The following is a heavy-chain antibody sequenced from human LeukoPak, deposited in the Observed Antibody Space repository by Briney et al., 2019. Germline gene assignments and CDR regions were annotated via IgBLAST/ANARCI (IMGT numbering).Heavy chain of an antibody. CDR1: GFTFSSYA. CDR3: AKDGPNYYDSSGYPPVL. CDR2: ISGSGGST. J-gene: IGHJ4*02. V-gene: IGHV3-23*01. Sequence: GGSLRLSCAASGFTFSSYAMSWVRQAPGKGLEWVSAISGSGGSTYYADSVKGRFTISRDNSKNTLYLQMNSLRAEDTAVYYCAKDGPNYYDSSGYPPVLWGQGTLVTVSS. D-gene: IGHD3-22*01.